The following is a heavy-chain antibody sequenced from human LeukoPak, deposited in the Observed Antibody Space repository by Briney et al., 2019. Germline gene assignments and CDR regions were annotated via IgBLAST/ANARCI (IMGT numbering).Heavy chain of an antibody. J-gene: IGHJ4*02. CDR1: GFTFSNYK. CDR2: ISNTGDII. CDR3: ARVPDY. Sequence: GGSLRLSCAASGFTFSNYKMNWVRQAPGKGLEWISHISNTGDIIHYADSVEGRFTISRDNAKNSLYLQMNSLRAEDTAVYYCARVPDYWGQGTLVTVSS. V-gene: IGHV3-48*03.